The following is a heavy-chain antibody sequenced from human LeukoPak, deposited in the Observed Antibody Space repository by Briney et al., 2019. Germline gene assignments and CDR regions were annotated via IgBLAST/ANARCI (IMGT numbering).Heavy chain of an antibody. CDR3: AKDRRGPRGNDRYFDY. J-gene: IGHJ4*02. Sequence: PGGSLRLSCAASGFTFSSYAMSWVRQAPGKGLEWVSAISGSGGSTYYADSVKGRFTISRDNSKNTLYLQMNSLRAEDTAVYYCAKDRRGPRGNDRYFDYWGQGTLVTVSS. V-gene: IGHV3-23*01. CDR1: GFTFSSYA. CDR2: ISGSGGST. D-gene: IGHD1-1*01.